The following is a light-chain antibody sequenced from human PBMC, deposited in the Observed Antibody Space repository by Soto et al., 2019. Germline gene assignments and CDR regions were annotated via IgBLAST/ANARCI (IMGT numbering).Light chain of an antibody. CDR2: DAS. Sequence: DIQMTQSPSSLSASVGDRVTITCQASQDINNYLIWYQHKPGKAPKLLIYDASTLGTGVSSRFSGDGSGTHFTFTISSLQPEDIATYYCQQFDSVPCTFGQGTKLELK. J-gene: IGKJ2*02. V-gene: IGKV1-33*01. CDR3: QQFDSVPCT. CDR1: QDINNY.